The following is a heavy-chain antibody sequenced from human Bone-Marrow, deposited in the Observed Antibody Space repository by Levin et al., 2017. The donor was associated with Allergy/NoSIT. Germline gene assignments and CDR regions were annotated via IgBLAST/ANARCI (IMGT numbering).Heavy chain of an antibody. CDR2: IIPAFGST. CDR3: AGARDGYYGSGGFDF. J-gene: IGHJ4*02. D-gene: IGHD3-10*01. Sequence: SVKVSCKASGGRFSNYAISWVRQAPGQGLEWMGGIIPAFGSTNYAQKFQGRVTIIADESTSTAYMELRSLKSEDTAVYYCAGARDGYYGSGGFDFWGQGTLLTVSS. V-gene: IGHV1-69*13. CDR1: GGRFSNYA.